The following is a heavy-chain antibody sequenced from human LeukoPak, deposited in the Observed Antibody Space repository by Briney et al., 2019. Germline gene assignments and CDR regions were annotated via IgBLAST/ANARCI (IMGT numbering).Heavy chain of an antibody. J-gene: IGHJ3*02. Sequence: GASVKVSCKASGGTFSSYAISWVRQAPGQGLEWMGGIIPIFGTANYAQKFQGRVTITADESTSTAYMELSSLRSEDTAVYYCARDWGITMIVVVNNAFDIWGQGTMVTVSS. V-gene: IGHV1-69*13. CDR3: ARDWGITMIVVVNNAFDI. CDR1: GGTFSSYA. CDR2: IIPIFGTA. D-gene: IGHD3-22*01.